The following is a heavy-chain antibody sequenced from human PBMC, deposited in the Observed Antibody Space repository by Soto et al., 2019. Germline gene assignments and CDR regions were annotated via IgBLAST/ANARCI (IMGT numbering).Heavy chain of an antibody. Sequence: GGSLRLSCAASGFTFRNYAMNRVRQAPGKGLEWVSGISVSGGSTYYAASVKGRFTVSRDNSKNTVYLQMNSLRAEDTAVYFCAKGMYYYDSSGYRLFDYWGQGTLVTVSS. V-gene: IGHV3-23*01. CDR3: AKGMYYYDSSGYRLFDY. D-gene: IGHD3-22*01. CDR1: GFTFRNYA. J-gene: IGHJ4*02. CDR2: ISVSGGST.